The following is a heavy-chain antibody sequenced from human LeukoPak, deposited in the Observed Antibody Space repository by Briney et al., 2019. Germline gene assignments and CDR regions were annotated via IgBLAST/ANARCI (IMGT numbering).Heavy chain of an antibody. V-gene: IGHV3-30*01. D-gene: IGHD1-26*01. CDR3: ARSSRGATTKLSVLSHMDV. Sequence: PGRSLRLSCAASGFTFSSYAMHWVRQAPGKGLEWVAVISYDGSNKYYADSVKGRFTISRDNSKNTLYLQMNSLRAEDTAVYYCARSSRGATTKLSVLSHMDVWGKGTTVTVSS. CDR1: GFTFSSYA. CDR2: ISYDGSNK. J-gene: IGHJ6*03.